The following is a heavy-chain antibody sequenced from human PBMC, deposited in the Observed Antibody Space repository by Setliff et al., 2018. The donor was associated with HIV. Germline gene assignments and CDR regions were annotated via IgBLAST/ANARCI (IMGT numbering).Heavy chain of an antibody. CDR3: ARRIRRTPFDSIFDF. CDR2: IHYSGTT. CDR1: AGSINDNNYY. J-gene: IGHJ4*02. Sequence: SETLSLTCTVSAGSINDNNYYWGWIRQPPGKGLEWIGNIHYSGTTYYSPSLRSRLTISVDTSKNQFSLNLTSVTAADTAFYFCARRIRRTPFDSIFDFWGRGTLVTVSS. D-gene: IGHD3-9*01. V-gene: IGHV4-39*01.